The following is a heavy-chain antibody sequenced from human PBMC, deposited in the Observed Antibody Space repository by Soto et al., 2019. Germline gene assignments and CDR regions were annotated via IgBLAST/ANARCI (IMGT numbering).Heavy chain of an antibody. J-gene: IGHJ6*02. D-gene: IGHD3-22*01. CDR3: AHLTMIRAGRGGGDYYGMDV. V-gene: IGHV2-5*02. CDR1: GFSLSTSGVG. CDR2: IYWDDDK. Sequence: QITLKESGPTLVKPTQTLTLTCTFSGFSLSTSGVGVGWIRQPPGKALEWLALIYWDDDKRYSPSLKSRLTIPKDTPKNQVVLTRTTMDPVDTATYYCAHLTMIRAGRGGGDYYGMDVWGQGTTVTVSS.